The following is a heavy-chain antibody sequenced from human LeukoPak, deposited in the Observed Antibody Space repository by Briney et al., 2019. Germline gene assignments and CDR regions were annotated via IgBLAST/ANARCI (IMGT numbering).Heavy chain of an antibody. CDR2: INPNSGGT. CDR3: AREVRGSSSQYYYYMDV. CDR1: GYTFTDYY. Sequence: ASVKVSCKASGYTFTDYYMHWVRQAPGQGLEWMGWINPNSGGTNYAQKFYARVTMTRDTSISTAYMELSRLRSDDTAVFYCAREVRGSSSQYYYYMDVWGKGTTVTISS. D-gene: IGHD3-10*01. J-gene: IGHJ6*03. V-gene: IGHV1-2*02.